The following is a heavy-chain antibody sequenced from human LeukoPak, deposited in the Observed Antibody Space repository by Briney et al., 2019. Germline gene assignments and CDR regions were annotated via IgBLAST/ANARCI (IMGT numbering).Heavy chain of an antibody. J-gene: IGHJ4*02. Sequence: KSGGSLRLPCAASGFTFSRYSMNWVRQAPGKGLEWVSSISGSSIYKYYADSVKGRFTISRDNAKNSLYLQMNSLRAEDTAVYYCASSLLAAAGDVDYWGQGTLVTVSS. CDR3: ASSLLAAAGDVDY. CDR2: ISGSSIYK. CDR1: GFTFSRYS. V-gene: IGHV3-21*01. D-gene: IGHD6-13*01.